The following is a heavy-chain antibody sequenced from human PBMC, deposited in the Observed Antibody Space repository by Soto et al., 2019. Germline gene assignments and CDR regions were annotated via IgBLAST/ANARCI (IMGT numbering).Heavy chain of an antibody. Sequence: GGSLRLSCAASGFTFSIYTMNWVRQAPGKGLEWVSSISSTSSDIYYADSVKGRFTISRDNAKNSLYLQMNSLRAEDTAVYYCAREGAAGDYDVWFDPWGQGTLVTVSS. V-gene: IGHV3-21*01. J-gene: IGHJ5*02. CDR2: ISSTSSDI. CDR3: AREGAAGDYDVWFDP. D-gene: IGHD4-17*01. CDR1: GFTFSIYT.